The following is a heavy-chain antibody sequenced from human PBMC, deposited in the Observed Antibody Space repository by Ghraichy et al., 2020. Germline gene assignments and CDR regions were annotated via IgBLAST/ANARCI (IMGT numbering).Heavy chain of an antibody. CDR2: IRYDGSNK. CDR1: GFTFSSYG. V-gene: IGHV3-30*02. Sequence: GGSLRLSCAASGFTFSSYGMHWVRQAPGKGLEWVAFIRYDGSNKYYADSVKGRFTISRDNSKNTLYLQMNSLRAEDTAVYYCAKTPVVPAAIRYYYYYMDVWGKGTTVTVSS. CDR3: AKTPVVPAAIRYYYYYMDV. D-gene: IGHD2-2*01. J-gene: IGHJ6*03.